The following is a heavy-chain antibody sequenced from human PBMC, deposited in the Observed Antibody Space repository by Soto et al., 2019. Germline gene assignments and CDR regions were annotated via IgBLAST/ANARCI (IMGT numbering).Heavy chain of an antibody. CDR3: AHAYGGTSWPNDAFDV. V-gene: IGHV2-5*02. J-gene: IGHJ3*01. D-gene: IGHD2-2*01. CDR1: GFSLSSDGVG. CDR2: IYWDDDK. Sequence: QITSKESGPTLVKPTQTLTLTCTVSGFSLSSDGVGVAWIRQPPGKALEWLALIYWDDDKRYSPSLKTRLTISKDTSKNQVVLTMTNRDPVDTATYYCAHAYGGTSWPNDAFDVWGQGTVVTVSS.